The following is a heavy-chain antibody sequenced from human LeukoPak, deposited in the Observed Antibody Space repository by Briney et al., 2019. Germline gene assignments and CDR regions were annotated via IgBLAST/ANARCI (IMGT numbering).Heavy chain of an antibody. CDR1: GGSFSGYY. J-gene: IGHJ4*02. D-gene: IGHD3-3*01. V-gene: IGHV4-34*01. CDR2: INHSGST. CDR3: ARGTYYDFWSGPYKVSYYFDY. Sequence: SETQSLTCTVYGGSFSGYYWSWIRQPPGKGLEWIGEINHSGSTNYNPSLKSRVTISVDTSKNQFSLKLSSVTAADTAVYYCARGTYYDFWSGPYKVSYYFDYWGQGTLVTVSS.